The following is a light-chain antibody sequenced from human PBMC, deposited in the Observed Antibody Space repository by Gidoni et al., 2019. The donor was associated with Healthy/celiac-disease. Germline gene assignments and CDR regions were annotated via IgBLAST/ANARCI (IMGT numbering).Light chain of an antibody. CDR2: EVS. J-gene: IGLJ2*01. V-gene: IGLV2-14*01. CDR1: SSDVGGYNY. CDR3: SSYTSSSTLYVV. Sequence: QSALTQPASVSGSPGQSITISCTGTSSDVGGYNYVSWYQQHPGKAPKLMIYEVSNRPAGVPDRFSGSKSGNTASLTISGLQAEDEADDYCSSYTSSSTLYVVFGGGTKLTVL.